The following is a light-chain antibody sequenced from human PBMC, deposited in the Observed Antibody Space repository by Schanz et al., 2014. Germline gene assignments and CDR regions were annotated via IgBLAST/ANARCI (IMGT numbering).Light chain of an antibody. J-gene: IGKJ3*01. Sequence: EMVMTQSPATLSVSPGERATLSCRASQSISTNLAWYQQKPGQAPRLLILGASTRATGIPARFSGSGSGTEFTLPISSLEPEDFAVYYCQQRSNLFSFVPGTKVHIK. CDR1: QSISTN. CDR3: QQRSNLFS. V-gene: IGKV3-15*01. CDR2: GAS.